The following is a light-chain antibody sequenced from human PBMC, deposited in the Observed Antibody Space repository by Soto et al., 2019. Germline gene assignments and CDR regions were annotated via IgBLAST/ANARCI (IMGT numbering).Light chain of an antibody. J-gene: IGKJ1*01. CDR2: GVF. CDR3: EQYDDSPRT. V-gene: IGKV3D-15*01. CDR1: QSVSSD. Sequence: EIVMSNSPATLSVSPGERATLSCRASQSVSSDLAWYRQKPGQAPRLLIYGVFNRATDIPDRFSGSGSGTDFTLTISRLEPEDFVMYYCEQYDDSPRTFGQGTKVDIK.